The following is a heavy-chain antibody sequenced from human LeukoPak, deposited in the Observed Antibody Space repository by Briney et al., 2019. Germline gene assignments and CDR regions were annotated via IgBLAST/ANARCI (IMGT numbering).Heavy chain of an antibody. Sequence: GGSLRLPCAASGFTFSRYWMHWLPQAPGKGLVWVSRISTDGSSTSYADSVKGRFTISRDNGKNTLYLQMNSLRAEDTAVYYCASYLKPIPSGMDVWGQASTVTVSS. D-gene: IGHD2/OR15-2a*01. CDR1: GFTFSRYW. V-gene: IGHV3-74*01. CDR3: ASYLKPIPSGMDV. J-gene: IGHJ6*01. CDR2: ISTDGSST.